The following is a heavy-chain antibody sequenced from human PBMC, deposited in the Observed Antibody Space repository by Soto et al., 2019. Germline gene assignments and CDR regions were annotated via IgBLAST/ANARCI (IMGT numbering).Heavy chain of an antibody. J-gene: IGHJ4*02. CDR1: GFTFANYD. D-gene: IGHD3-10*01. CDR3: AIRGLSKAEVRGYFDY. V-gene: IGHV3-23*01. CDR2: ISGSGGST. Sequence: EVQLLESGGGLVQPGGSLRLSCAASGFTFANYDMTWVRQAPGKGLEWVSGISGSGGSTYYGDSVKGRFTISRDNSKKMLFMQMGSLRAEDTALYYCAIRGLSKAEVRGYFDYWGQGTLVTVSS.